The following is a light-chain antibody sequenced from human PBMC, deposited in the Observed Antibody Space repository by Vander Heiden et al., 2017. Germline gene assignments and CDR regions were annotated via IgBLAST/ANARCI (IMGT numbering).Light chain of an antibody. J-gene: IGKJ3*01. CDR2: GAS. V-gene: IGKV3-20*01. Sequence: EIVLTQSPGTLSLSPGERATLSCRASQSVSSSYLAWYQQKPGQAPRLLIYGASSSATGIPDRFPARASATDFTLTIRRLEPEDFAVYYSHGDASSPFTFGHGTKVDIK. CDR1: QSVSSSY. CDR3: HGDASSPFT.